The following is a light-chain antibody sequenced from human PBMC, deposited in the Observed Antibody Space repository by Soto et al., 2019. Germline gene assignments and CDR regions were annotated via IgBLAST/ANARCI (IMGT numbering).Light chain of an antibody. Sequence: DIQLTQSPSFRSASVGDRVTITCQASQGISSYVAWYQQKPGRAPRLLIYDTSTLQSGVPSRFSGSGSGPEFTLTISSRRPEDFATYYCHQLNSNPNTFGGGTKVEIK. CDR1: QGISSY. V-gene: IGKV1-9*01. CDR2: DTS. J-gene: IGKJ4*01. CDR3: HQLNSNPNT.